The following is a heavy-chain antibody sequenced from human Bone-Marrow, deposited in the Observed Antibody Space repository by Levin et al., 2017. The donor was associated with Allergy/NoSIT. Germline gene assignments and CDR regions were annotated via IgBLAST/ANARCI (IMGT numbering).Heavy chain of an antibody. Sequence: GESLKISCKASGYTFSDHGINWVRQAPGQGLEWVGWISPYNGDSNSAQKVQGRVTMTTDTSTNTAYLELRSLRSDDTAVYYCARDNSGFFDFFDYWGQGTLVTVSS. D-gene: IGHD2/OR15-2a*01. V-gene: IGHV1-18*01. CDR2: ISPYNGDS. CDR1: GYTFSDHG. CDR3: ARDNSGFFDFFDY. J-gene: IGHJ4*02.